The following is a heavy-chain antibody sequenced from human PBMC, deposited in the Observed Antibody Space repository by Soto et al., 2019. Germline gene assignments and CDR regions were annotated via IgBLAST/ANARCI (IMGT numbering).Heavy chain of an antibody. CDR1: GFTFSSYG. J-gene: IGHJ6*02. Sequence: AGGSLRLSCAASGFTFSSYGIYWVRQAPGKGLDWVALISYDGGNTYYADSEKGRFTISRDNSKNTVNLQMNNLRPEDTAVYYCAKAGYSNNYYYGMDVWGRGTAVTVSS. V-gene: IGHV3-30*18. D-gene: IGHD5-12*01. CDR3: AKAGYSNNYYYGMDV. CDR2: ISYDGGNT.